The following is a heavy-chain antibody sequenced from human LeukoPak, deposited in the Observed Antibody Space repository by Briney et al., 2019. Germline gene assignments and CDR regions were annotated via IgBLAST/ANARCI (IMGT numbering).Heavy chain of an antibody. CDR1: GGSISSGGYS. CDR2: IYHSGST. Sequence: SSETLSHTCAVSGGSISSGGYSWSWIRQPPGKGLEWIGYIYHSGSTYYNPSLKSRVTISVDRSKNQFSLKLSSVTAADTAVYYCARGPMGCSGGSCYFGWFDPWGQGTLVTVSS. J-gene: IGHJ5*02. V-gene: IGHV4-30-2*01. D-gene: IGHD2-15*01. CDR3: ARGPMGCSGGSCYFGWFDP.